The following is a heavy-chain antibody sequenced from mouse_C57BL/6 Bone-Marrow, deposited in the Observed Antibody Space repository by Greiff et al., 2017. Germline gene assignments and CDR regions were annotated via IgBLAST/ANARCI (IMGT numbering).Heavy chain of an antibody. CDR3: ARGDYAYEGAWFAY. CDR1: GFTFSDYG. D-gene: IGHD2-2*01. CDR2: ISSGSSTI. V-gene: IGHV5-17*01. Sequence: EVMLVESGGGLVKPGGSLKLSCAASGFTFSDYGMHWVRQAPEQGLKWVAYISSGSSTIYYTDTVKGRFTISRANAKNTLFLQMTSLRSEDTAMYYCARGDYAYEGAWFAYWGQGTLVTVSA. J-gene: IGHJ3*01.